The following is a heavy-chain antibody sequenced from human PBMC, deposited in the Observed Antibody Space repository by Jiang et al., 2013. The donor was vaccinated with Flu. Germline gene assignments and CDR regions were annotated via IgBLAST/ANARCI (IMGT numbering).Heavy chain of an antibody. CDR2: ISAYNGNT. J-gene: IGHJ4*02. D-gene: IGHD3-22*01. Sequence: SYGISWVRQAPGQGLEWMGWISAYNGNTNYAQKLQGRVTMTTDTSTTTAYMELRSLRSDDAAVYSCARDSSITMIVVVITQWYFDYWGQGTLVTVSS. CDR3: ARDSSITMIVVVITQWYFDY. V-gene: IGHV1-18*01. CDR1: SYG.